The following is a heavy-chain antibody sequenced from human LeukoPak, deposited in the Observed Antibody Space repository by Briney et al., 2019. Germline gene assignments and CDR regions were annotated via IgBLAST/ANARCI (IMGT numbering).Heavy chain of an antibody. J-gene: IGHJ4*02. CDR2: IIHSGRS. CDR3: ARGIVLMHYASFDY. Sequence: SETLSLTCAVYGGSFSDYYWTWIRQPPGKGLEWIAEIIHSGRSNYSPSLKSRATISVDSSKNQFSLKLSSVTAADTAVYYCARGIVLMHYASFDYWGQGSLVAVSS. V-gene: IGHV4-34*12. D-gene: IGHD2-8*01. CDR1: GGSFSDYY.